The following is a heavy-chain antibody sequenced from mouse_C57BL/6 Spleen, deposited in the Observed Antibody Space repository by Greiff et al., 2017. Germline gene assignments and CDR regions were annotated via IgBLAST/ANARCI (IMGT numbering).Heavy chain of an antibody. J-gene: IGHJ2*01. Sequence: EVQLQQSGPGLVKPSQSLSLTCSVTGYSITSGYYWNWIRQFPGNKLEWMGYISYDGSNNYNPSLNNRISFTLATSKNQFFLKLNSVTTEYTSTYSCARGGYNYDLYYFDYWGQGTPLTVSS. V-gene: IGHV3-6*01. CDR2: ISYDGSN. CDR3: ARGGYNYDLYYFDY. CDR1: GYSITSGYY. D-gene: IGHD1-3*01.